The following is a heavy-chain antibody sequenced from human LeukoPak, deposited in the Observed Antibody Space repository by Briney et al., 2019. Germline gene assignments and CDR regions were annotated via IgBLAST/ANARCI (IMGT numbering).Heavy chain of an antibody. D-gene: IGHD4-23*01. CDR3: ARDGDTVLTRGYYYYMDV. CDR2: ITSSSSYI. CDR1: GFTFSSYT. V-gene: IGHV3-21*01. Sequence: SLRLSCAASGFTFSSYTMNWVRQARGKGPGWVSSITSSSSYIDYADSMRGRFTISRDNARNSLYLQMNSLRAEDTALYYCARDGDTVLTRGYYYYMDVWDKGTTVTVSS. J-gene: IGHJ6*03.